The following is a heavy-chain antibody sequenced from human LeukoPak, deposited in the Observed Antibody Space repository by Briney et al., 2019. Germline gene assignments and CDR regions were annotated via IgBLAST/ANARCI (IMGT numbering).Heavy chain of an antibody. Sequence: GGSLSLSCAASGFTFSSYAMYRVRQAPGKGLEWVAVISYDGSNKYYADSVKGRFTISRDNSKNTLYLQMNSLRAEDAAVYHCARVNSNNFDFWGQGTLVTVSS. D-gene: IGHD4-11*01. V-gene: IGHV3-30-3*01. CDR2: ISYDGSNK. CDR1: GFTFSSYA. J-gene: IGHJ4*02. CDR3: ARVNSNNFDF.